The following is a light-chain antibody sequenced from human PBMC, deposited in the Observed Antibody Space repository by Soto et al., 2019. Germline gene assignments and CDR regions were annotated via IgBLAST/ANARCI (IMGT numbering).Light chain of an antibody. V-gene: IGKV1-13*02. Sequence: AIKLTQSPSSLSASVGDRVTITCRASQDIRGALAWYQQKPGKAPKILIYDVSILESGVPSRFSGSSSGTDFTLTISSLQPGDFATYYCQQFNSYPITFGQGTRLEIK. CDR2: DVS. CDR1: QDIRGA. J-gene: IGKJ5*01. CDR3: QQFNSYPIT.